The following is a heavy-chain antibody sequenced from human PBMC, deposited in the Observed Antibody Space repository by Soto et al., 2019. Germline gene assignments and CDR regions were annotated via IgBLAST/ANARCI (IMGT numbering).Heavy chain of an antibody. CDR1: GGSISSGDYY. CDR3: ARASPGVTDV. D-gene: IGHD2-8*01. J-gene: IGHJ6*02. V-gene: IGHV4-30-4*01. CDR2: IYYSGST. Sequence: QVQLQESGPGLVKPSQTLSLTCTVSGGSISSGDYYWSWIRQPPGKGLEWIGYIYYSGSTYYNPSRKSRVTTSVDTYKNHFPLQLSSVTAADTAVYYCARASPGVTDVWGQGTTGTVSS.